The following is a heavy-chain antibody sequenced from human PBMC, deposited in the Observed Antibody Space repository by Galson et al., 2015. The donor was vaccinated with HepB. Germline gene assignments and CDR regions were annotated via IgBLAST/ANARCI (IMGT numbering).Heavy chain of an antibody. CDR1: GFTFSSYA. D-gene: IGHD3-16*02. Sequence: SLRLSCAASGFTFSSYAMHWVRQAPGKGLEYVSAISSNGGSTYYADSVKGRFTISRDNSKNTLYLQMSSLRAEDTAVYYCVKDRNDYVWGSYRHDYWGQGTLVTVSS. CDR3: VKDRNDYVWGSYRHDY. J-gene: IGHJ4*02. CDR2: ISSNGGST. V-gene: IGHV3-64D*06.